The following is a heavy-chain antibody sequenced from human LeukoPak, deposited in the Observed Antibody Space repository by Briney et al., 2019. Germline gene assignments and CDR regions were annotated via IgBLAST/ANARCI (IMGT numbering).Heavy chain of an antibody. CDR1: GGSFSGYY. CDR2: INHSGST. D-gene: IGHD3-22*01. J-gene: IGHJ6*04. Sequence: PSETLSLTCAVYGGSFSGYYWSWIRQPPGKGLEWIGEINHSGSTNYNPSLKSRVTISVDTSKNQFSLKLSSVTAADTAVYYCATLIGVWGKGTTVTVSS. CDR3: ATLIGV. V-gene: IGHV4-34*01.